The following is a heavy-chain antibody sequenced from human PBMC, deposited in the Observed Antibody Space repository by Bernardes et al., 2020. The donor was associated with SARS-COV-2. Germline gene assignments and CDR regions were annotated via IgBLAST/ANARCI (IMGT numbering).Heavy chain of an antibody. CDR3: ARSPIPLTDITRRNFFSKGLDV. J-gene: IGHJ6*02. CDR1: DDSIRSSNW. CDR2: VYHRGGL. Sequence: SETLSLTCSVFDDSIRSSNWWSWVRQSPGQGLEWIGEVYHRGGLNYNPSLGSRLTITLDKSKNQIFLKMTSVTAADTATYFCARSPIPLTDITRRNFFSKGLDVWGPGTTVTVSS. D-gene: IGHD3-9*01. V-gene: IGHV4-4*02.